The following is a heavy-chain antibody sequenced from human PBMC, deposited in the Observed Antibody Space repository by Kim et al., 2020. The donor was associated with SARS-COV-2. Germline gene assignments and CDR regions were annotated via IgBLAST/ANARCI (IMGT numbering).Heavy chain of an antibody. Sequence: SVKVSCKASGGTFSSYAISWVRQAPGQGLEWMGGIIPIFGTANYAQKFQGRVTITADESTSIAYMELSSLRSEDTAVYYCSRYCSSTSCYVDSFGTPGRNRFIIHPKLERDYYYGMDVWGQGTTVTVSS. CDR2: IIPIFGTA. J-gene: IGHJ6*02. D-gene: IGHD2-2*01. CDR1: GGTFSSYA. V-gene: IGHV1-69*13. CDR3: SRYCSSTSCYVDSFGTPGRNRFIIHPKLERDYYYGMDV.